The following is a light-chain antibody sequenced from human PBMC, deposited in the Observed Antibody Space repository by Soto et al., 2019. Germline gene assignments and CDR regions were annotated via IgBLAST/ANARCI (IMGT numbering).Light chain of an antibody. J-gene: IGKJ1*01. CDR3: QQRSNWPVT. CDR1: QSVSSY. CDR2: DAS. Sequence: EIVLTQSPATLSLSPGERATLSCRASQSVSSYLAWYQQKPGQAPRLLIYDASNRATGIPARFSGSGSGTDFTLTISSLEPEDFAVYYGQQRSNWPVTFGQGTEVEIK. V-gene: IGKV3-11*01.